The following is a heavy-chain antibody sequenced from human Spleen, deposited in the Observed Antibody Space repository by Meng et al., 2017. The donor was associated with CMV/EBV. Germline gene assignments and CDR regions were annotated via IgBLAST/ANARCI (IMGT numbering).Heavy chain of an antibody. V-gene: IGHV1-2*02. CDR3: ARVNGDYSSTWLIGSGAMDV. CDR1: GYTFTDYY. D-gene: IGHD6-13*01. CDR2: INPNSGGT. Sequence: ASVKVSCKASGYTFTDYYTHWVRQAPGQGLEWMGWINPNSGGTTYAQKFQGRVTMTRDTPISTVYMELSRLRSDDTAVYYCARVNGDYSSTWLIGSGAMDVWGQGTTVTVSS. J-gene: IGHJ6*02.